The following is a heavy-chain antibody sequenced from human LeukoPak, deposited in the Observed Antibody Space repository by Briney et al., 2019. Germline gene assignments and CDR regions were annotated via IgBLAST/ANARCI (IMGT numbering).Heavy chain of an antibody. CDR2: INPNSGGT. D-gene: IGHD3-22*01. J-gene: IGHJ4*02. V-gene: IGHV1-2*02. CDR1: GYTFTSYG. Sequence: ASVKVSCKASGYTFTSYGISWVRQAPGQGLGWMGWINPNSGGTNYAQKFQGRVTMTRDTSISTAYMELSRLRSDDTAVYYCARLASLYDSSGYYWGDYWGQGTLVTVSS. CDR3: ARLASLYDSSGYYWGDY.